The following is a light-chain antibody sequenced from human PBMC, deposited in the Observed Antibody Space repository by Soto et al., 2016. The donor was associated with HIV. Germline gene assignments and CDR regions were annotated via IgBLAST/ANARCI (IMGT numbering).Light chain of an antibody. CDR3: QAWDSSTVV. CDR1: KLGDKY. V-gene: IGLV3-1*01. CDR2: QDT. Sequence: SYVLTQPPSVSVAPGKTASITCSGDKLGDKYACWYQQKPGQSPVLVIYQDTKRPSGIPERFSGSNSGNTATLTISGTQAMDEADYYCQAWDSSTVVFGGGTKLTVL. J-gene: IGLJ2*01.